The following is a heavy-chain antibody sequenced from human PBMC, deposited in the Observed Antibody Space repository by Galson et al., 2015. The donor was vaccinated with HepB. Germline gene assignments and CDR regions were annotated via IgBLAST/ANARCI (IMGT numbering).Heavy chain of an antibody. D-gene: IGHD6-25*01. J-gene: IGHJ4*02. CDR2: ISPDGNCK. CDR3: ARNLRSGLLGRTWSTFDS. V-gene: IGHV3-30*03. Sequence: SLRLSCAASRFSFVNYVMSWVRQAPGKGLEWVALISPDGNCKYFADSVKGRFTISRDNSKNTLSLDINGLRSEDAAVYYCARNLRSGLLGRTWSTFDSWGQGTLVTVSS. CDR1: RFSFVNYV.